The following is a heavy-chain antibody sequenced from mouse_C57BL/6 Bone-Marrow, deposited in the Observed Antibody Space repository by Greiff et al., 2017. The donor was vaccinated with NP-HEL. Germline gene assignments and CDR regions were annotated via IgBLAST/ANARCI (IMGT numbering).Heavy chain of an antibody. J-gene: IGHJ3*01. V-gene: IGHV1-81*01. CDR3: ARTAPGFAY. CDR2: IYPRSGNT. CDR1: GYTFTSYG. Sequence: QVQLQQSGAELARPGASVKLSCKASGYTFTSYGISWVKQRTGQGLEWIGEIYPRSGNTYYNEKFKGKATLTADKSSSTAYMELRSRTSEDSAVYFCARTAPGFAYWGQGTLVTVSA. D-gene: IGHD1-2*01.